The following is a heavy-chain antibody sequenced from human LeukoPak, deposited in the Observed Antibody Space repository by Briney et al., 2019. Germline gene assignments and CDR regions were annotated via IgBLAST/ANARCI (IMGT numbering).Heavy chain of an antibody. Sequence: SETLSLTCTVSGGSISSYYWSWIRQPPGKGLEWIGYIYYSGSTNYNPSLQSRVTISVDTSKNQFSLKLSSVTAADTAVYYCARVAQQLGSWGFDPWGQGTLVTVSS. J-gene: IGHJ5*02. CDR2: IYYSGST. CDR3: ARVAQQLGSWGFDP. D-gene: IGHD6-13*01. V-gene: IGHV4-59*01. CDR1: GGSISSYY.